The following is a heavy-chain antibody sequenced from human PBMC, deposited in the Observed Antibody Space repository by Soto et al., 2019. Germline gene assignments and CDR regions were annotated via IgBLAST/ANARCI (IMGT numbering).Heavy chain of an antibody. V-gene: IGHV3-30*18. CDR1: RFRFSDYG. D-gene: IGHD6-19*01. CDR2: ISSDGSYK. CDR3: AKGNSVAVAGIFDP. Sequence: PGGSLRLSCAASRFRFSDYGMHWVRQAPGKGLEWVAVISSDGSYKYYADSVKGRFTISRDNSRDTLYVQMNSLRAEDTAVYYCAKGNSVAVAGIFDPWGQGTLVTVSS. J-gene: IGHJ5*02.